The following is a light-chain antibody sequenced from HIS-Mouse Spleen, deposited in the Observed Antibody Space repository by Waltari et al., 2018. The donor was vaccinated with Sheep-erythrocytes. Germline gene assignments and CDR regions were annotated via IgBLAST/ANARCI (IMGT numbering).Light chain of an antibody. Sequence: QSALTQPRSVSGSPGQSVTISCTGTSSDVGGYNYVSWYQQHPGKAPKLMIYDVSKRPSGAPDRFSGSKSGKTASLTISGLQAEDEADYYCCSYAGSYNYVFGTGTKVTVL. J-gene: IGLJ1*01. CDR2: DVS. CDR3: CSYAGSYNYV. CDR1: SSDVGGYNY. V-gene: IGLV2-11*01.